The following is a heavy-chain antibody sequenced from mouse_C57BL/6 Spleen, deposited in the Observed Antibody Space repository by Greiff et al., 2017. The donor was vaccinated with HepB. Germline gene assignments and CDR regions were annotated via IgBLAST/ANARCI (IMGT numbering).Heavy chain of an antibody. V-gene: IGHV1-42*01. D-gene: IGHD1-1*01. CDR3: ARSGDYYYFDY. CDR2: INPSTGGT. CDR1: GYSFTGYY. J-gene: IGHJ2*01. Sequence: VQLKESGPELVKPGASVKISCKASGYSFTGYYMNWVKQSPEKSLEWIGEINPSTGGTTYNQKFKAKATLTVDKSSSTAYMQLKSLTSEDSAVYYCARSGDYYYFDYWGQGTTLTVSS.